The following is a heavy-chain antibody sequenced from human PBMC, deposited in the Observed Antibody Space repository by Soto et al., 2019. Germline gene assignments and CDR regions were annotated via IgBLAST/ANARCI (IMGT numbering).Heavy chain of an antibody. CDR2: ISTSIDAT. D-gene: IGHD6-6*01. CDR3: AKDRTVAARNFDY. V-gene: IGHV3-23*01. CDR1: GFAFSNYA. Sequence: GGSLRLSCPASGFAFSNYAMHWVRQAPGKGLEWVSSISTSIDATYYADSVKGRFTISRDDSKNTLYLQMNSLRAEDSAVYYCAKDRTVAARNFDYWGQGTQVTVSS. J-gene: IGHJ4*02.